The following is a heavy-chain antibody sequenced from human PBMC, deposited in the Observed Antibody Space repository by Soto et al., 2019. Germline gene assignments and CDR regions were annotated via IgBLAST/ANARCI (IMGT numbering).Heavy chain of an antibody. CDR3: ASTIYGDISAYFDL. Sequence: QVQLQESGPGLVKPSGTLSLTCAVSGGSISSAHWWTWVRQPPGKGLEWIGEIYHSGSTNYNPSLKSRVTISLDMSKNRFSLKLNSVTAADTAVYYCASTIYGDISAYFDLWGRGTLVTVSS. CDR2: IYHSGST. D-gene: IGHD4-17*01. V-gene: IGHV4-4*02. CDR1: GGSISSAHW. J-gene: IGHJ2*01.